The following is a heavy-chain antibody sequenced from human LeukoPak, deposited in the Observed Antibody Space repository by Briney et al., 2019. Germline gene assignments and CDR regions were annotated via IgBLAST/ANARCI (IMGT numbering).Heavy chain of an antibody. J-gene: IGHJ4*02. V-gene: IGHV1-24*01. CDR1: GYTLTELS. CDR3: ARDQEAFDY. Sequence: ASVKVSCKVSGYTLTELSMHWVRQAPGKGLEWMGGFDPEDGETIYAQKFQGRVTVTRDTSTSTVHMELSGLRSEDTAVYYCARDQEAFDYWGQGTLVTVSS. CDR2: FDPEDGET.